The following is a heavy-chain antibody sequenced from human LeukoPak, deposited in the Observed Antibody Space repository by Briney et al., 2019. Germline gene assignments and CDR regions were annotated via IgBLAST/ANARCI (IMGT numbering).Heavy chain of an antibody. Sequence: ASVKVSCKASGYTFTSYGISWVRQAPGQGLEWMGWIGAYNGNTNYAQKLQGRVTMTTDTSTSTAYMELSSLRSEDTAVYYCATTAYDFWSGYNFDYWGQGTLVTVSS. J-gene: IGHJ4*02. V-gene: IGHV1-18*01. CDR3: ATTAYDFWSGYNFDY. CDR2: IGAYNGNT. CDR1: GYTFTSYG. D-gene: IGHD3-3*01.